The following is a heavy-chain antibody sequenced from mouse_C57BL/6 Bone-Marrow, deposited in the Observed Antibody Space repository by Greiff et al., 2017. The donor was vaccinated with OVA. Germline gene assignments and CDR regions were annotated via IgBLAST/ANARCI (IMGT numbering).Heavy chain of an antibody. CDR1: GYTFTSYW. J-gene: IGHJ2*01. CDR3: ARDRNGSSYGYFDY. V-gene: IGHV1-52*01. CDR2: IDPSDSET. Sequence: QLQQPGAELVRPGSSVKLSCKASGYTFTSYWMHWVKQRPIQGLEWIGNIDPSDSETHYNQKFKDKATLTVDKSSSTAYMQLSSLTSEDSAVYYCARDRNGSSYGYFDYWGQGTTLTVSS. D-gene: IGHD1-1*01.